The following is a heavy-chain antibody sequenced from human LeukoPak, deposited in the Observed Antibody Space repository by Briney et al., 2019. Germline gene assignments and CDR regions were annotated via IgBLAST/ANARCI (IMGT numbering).Heavy chain of an antibody. Sequence: GGSLRLSCATSGFTFTNYAMNWVRQAPGKGLEWVSAVTGPGDTTYYADSVKGRFFMSREDSKTTVYLQMNSLRAEDTAIYYCAKGAEIDLWGQGTLVTASS. CDR2: VTGPGDTT. CDR3: AKGAEIDL. V-gene: IGHV3-23*01. D-gene: IGHD3-16*01. J-gene: IGHJ5*02. CDR1: GFTFTNYA.